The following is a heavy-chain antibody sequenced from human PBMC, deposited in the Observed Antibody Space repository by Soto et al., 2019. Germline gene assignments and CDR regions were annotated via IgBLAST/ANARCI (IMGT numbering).Heavy chain of an antibody. Sequence: RRLSCAASGFTFSSYAMSWVRQAPGKGLEWVSAISGSGGSTYYADSVKGRFTISRDNSKNTLYLQMNSLRAEDTAVYYCAKVRYYYDSSGPLDYWGQGTLVTVSS. CDR1: GFTFSSYA. J-gene: IGHJ4*02. CDR3: AKVRYYYDSSGPLDY. V-gene: IGHV3-23*01. CDR2: ISGSGGST. D-gene: IGHD3-22*01.